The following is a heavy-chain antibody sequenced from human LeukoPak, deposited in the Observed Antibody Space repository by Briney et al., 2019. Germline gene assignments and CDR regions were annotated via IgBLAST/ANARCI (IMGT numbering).Heavy chain of an antibody. V-gene: IGHV3-11*01. J-gene: IGHJ4*02. CDR3: AKDFSSYGSGSYCSFDY. CDR1: GFTFSDYY. D-gene: IGHD3-10*01. Sequence: GGSLRLSCAASGFTFSDYYMSWIRQAPGKGLEWVSYISSSGSTIYYADSVKGRFTISRDNAKNSLYLQMNSLRTEDTALYYCAKDFSSYGSGSYCSFDYWGQGTLVTVSS. CDR2: ISSSGSTI.